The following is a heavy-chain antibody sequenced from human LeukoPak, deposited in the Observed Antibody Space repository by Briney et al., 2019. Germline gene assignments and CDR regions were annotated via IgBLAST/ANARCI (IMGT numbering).Heavy chain of an antibody. J-gene: IGHJ3*02. D-gene: IGHD4-17*01. CDR2: IRSKANSYAT. V-gene: IGHV3-73*01. CDR1: GFTFSGSA. CDR3: LAMTTVTTGDAFDI. Sequence: GGSLRLSCAASGFTFSGSAMPWVRQASGKGLEWVGRIRSKANSYATAYAASVKGRFTISRDDSKNTAYLQMNSLKTEDTAVYYCLAMTTVTTGDAFDIWGQGTMVTVSS.